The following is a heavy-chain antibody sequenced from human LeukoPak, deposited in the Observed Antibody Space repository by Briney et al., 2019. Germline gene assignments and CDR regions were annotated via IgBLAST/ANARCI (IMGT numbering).Heavy chain of an antibody. Sequence: GGSLRLSCAASGFTFSSYAMHWVRQAPGKGLEWVAVISYDGSNKYYADSVKGRFTISRDNSKNTLYLQMNSLRAEDTAVYYCARANRYSYGDYEVDGEFDYWGQGTLVTVSS. CDR2: ISYDGSNK. CDR1: GFTFSSYA. J-gene: IGHJ4*02. V-gene: IGHV3-30*04. CDR3: ARANRYSYGDYEVDGEFDY. D-gene: IGHD4-17*01.